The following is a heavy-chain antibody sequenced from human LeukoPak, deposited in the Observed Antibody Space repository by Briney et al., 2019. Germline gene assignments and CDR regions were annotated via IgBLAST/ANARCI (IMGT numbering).Heavy chain of an antibody. CDR1: GGSMRSYY. Sequence: SETLSLTCSVSGGSMRSYYWTWIRQPPGKGLEWIGYIYYTGTTDSNPSLKSRVTISLDTSKNQFSLNLSSVTAADTAVYYCARRWVYDKRAFDAWGQGTMVTVSS. D-gene: IGHD3-16*01. V-gene: IGHV4-59*08. CDR2: IYYTGTT. CDR3: ARRWVYDKRAFDA. J-gene: IGHJ3*01.